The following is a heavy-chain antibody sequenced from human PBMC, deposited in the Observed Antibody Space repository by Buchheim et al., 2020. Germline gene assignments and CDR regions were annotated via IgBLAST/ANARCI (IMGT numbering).Heavy chain of an antibody. CDR1: GFTFSSYS. D-gene: IGHD6-13*01. J-gene: IGHJ6*02. Sequence: EVQLLESGGGLVQPGGSLRLSCAASGFTFSSYSMNWVRQAPGKGLEWVSYISSSSSTIYYADSVKGRFTISRDNAKNSLYLQMNSLRAEDTAVYYCARDSRRVAAAGWSYYYYYGMDVWGQGTT. CDR2: ISSSSSTI. CDR3: ARDSRRVAAAGWSYYYYYGMDV. V-gene: IGHV3-48*01.